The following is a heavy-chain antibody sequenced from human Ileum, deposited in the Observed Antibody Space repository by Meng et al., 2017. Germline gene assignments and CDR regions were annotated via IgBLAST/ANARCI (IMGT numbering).Heavy chain of an antibody. CDR1: GGTIRSSNC. Sequence: ESGPSPCKLSGTLSLTCACSGGTIRSSNCGRWVRQPPGKGLEWIGEIYHSGSTNYNPSLKSRVTISVDKSKNQFSLKLSSVTAADTAVYYCARDSPGELAPTYYWGQGTLVTVSS. CDR3: ARDSPGELAPTYY. CDR2: IYHSGST. V-gene: IGHV4-4*02. J-gene: IGHJ4*02. D-gene: IGHD3-10*01.